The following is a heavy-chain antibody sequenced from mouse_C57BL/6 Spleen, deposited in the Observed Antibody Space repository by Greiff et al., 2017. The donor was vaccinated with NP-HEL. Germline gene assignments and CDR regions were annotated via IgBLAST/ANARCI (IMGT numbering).Heavy chain of an antibody. D-gene: IGHD2-3*01. CDR1: GYAFSSSW. CDR2: IYPGDGDT. J-gene: IGHJ4*01. V-gene: IGHV1-82*01. Sequence: LQESGPELVKPGASVKISCKASGYAFSSSWMNWVKQRPGKGLEWIGRIYPGDGDTNYNGKFKGKATLTADKSSSTAYMQLSSLTSEDSAVYFCARYDGYYGGAMDYWGQGTSVTVSS. CDR3: ARYDGYYGGAMDY.